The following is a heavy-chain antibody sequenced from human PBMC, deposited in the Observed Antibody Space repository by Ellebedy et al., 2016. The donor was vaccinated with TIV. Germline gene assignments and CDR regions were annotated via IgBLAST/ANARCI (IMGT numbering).Heavy chain of an antibody. J-gene: IGHJ6*02. D-gene: IGHD2-2*01. CDR3: ARGGGSSTSCYPLSCPYYYGMDV. V-gene: IGHV1-69*13. CDR1: GGTFSSYA. CDR2: IIPIFGTA. Sequence: SVKVSCXASGGTFSSYAISWVRQAPGQGLEWMGGIIPIFGTANYAQKFQGRVTITADESTSTAYMELSSLRSEDTAVYYGARGGGSSTSCYPLSCPYYYGMDVWGQGTTVTVSS.